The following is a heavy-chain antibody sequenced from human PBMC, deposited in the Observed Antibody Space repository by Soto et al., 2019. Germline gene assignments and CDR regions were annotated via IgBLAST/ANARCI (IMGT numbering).Heavy chain of an antibody. V-gene: IGHV3-30*18. Sequence: GGSLSLSCSASGFTFSSYGMHWVRQAPGKGLEWVAVISYDGSNKYYADSVKGRFTISRDNSKNTLYLQMNSLRAEDTAVYYCAKDRWTGPSGVVVPAADNWFDPWGQGTLVTVSS. CDR2: ISYDGSNK. CDR3: AKDRWTGPSGVVVPAADNWFDP. J-gene: IGHJ5*02. D-gene: IGHD2-2*01. CDR1: GFTFSSYG.